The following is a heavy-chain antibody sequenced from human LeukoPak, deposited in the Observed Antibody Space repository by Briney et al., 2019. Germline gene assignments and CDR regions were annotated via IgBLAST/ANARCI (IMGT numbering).Heavy chain of an antibody. V-gene: IGHV4-30-4*01. CDR3: ARENNDDGRKKAFDY. D-gene: IGHD4-17*01. CDR1: GDSSRSGEYF. J-gene: IGHJ4*02. CDR2: IHYSGNT. Sequence: SETLSFACAVSGDSSRSGEYFWSWIRQPPGKGLEWIGHIHYSGNTYYNPSLKSRVSISVDTSKNQFSLKLSSVTAADTAVYYCARENNDDGRKKAFDYWGEGSPVTVSS.